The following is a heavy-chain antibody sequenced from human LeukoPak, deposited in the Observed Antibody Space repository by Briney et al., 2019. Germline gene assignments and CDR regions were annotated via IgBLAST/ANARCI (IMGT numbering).Heavy chain of an antibody. Sequence: GGSLRLSYAASGFTFSSYAMSWVRQAPGKGLEWVSAISGSGGSTYYADSVKGRFTISRDNSKNTLYLQMNSLRAEDTAVYYCAKGGTDVLLWFGELRGAYYFDYWGQGTLVTVSS. J-gene: IGHJ4*02. V-gene: IGHV3-23*01. CDR1: GFTFSSYA. CDR2: ISGSGGST. CDR3: AKGGTDVLLWFGELRGAYYFDY. D-gene: IGHD3-10*01.